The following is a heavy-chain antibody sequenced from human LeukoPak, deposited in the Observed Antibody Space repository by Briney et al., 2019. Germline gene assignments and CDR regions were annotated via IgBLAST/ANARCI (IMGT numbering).Heavy chain of an antibody. V-gene: IGHV4-34*01. CDR2: INHSGST. J-gene: IGHJ4*02. Sequence: SETLSLTCAVYGGSFSGYYWSWIRQPPGKGLEWIGEINHSGSTNYNPSLKSRVTISVDTSKNQFSLKLSSVTAADTAVYYCASRGYSYGVQTSGLSSRGTLRTFDYWGQGTLVTVSS. D-gene: IGHD5-18*01. CDR1: GGSFSGYY. CDR3: ASRGYSYGVQTSGLSSRGTLRTFDY.